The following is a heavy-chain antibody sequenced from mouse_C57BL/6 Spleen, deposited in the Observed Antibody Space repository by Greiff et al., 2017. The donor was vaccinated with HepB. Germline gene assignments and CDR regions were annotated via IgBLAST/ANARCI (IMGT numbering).Heavy chain of an antibody. J-gene: IGHJ1*03. D-gene: IGHD2-4*01. CDR1: GYAFSSSW. CDR3: AREEVYYDYPYWYFDV. Sequence: ELVKPGASVKISCKASGYAFSSSWMNWVKQRPGKGLEWIGRIYPGDGDTNYNGKFKGKATLTADKSSSTAYMQLSSLTSEDSAVYFCAREEVYYDYPYWYFDVWGTGTTVTVSS. V-gene: IGHV1-82*01. CDR2: IYPGDGDT.